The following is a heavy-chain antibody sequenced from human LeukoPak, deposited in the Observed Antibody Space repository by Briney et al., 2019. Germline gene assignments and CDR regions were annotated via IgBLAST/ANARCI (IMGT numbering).Heavy chain of an antibody. CDR2: INHSGST. CDR1: GGSFSGYY. Sequence: SETLSLTCAVYGGSFSGYYWSWIRQPPGKGLEWIGEINHSGSTNYNPSLKSRVTISVDTSKNQFSLKLSSVTAADTAVYHCARGTAARPAHPFYYYGMDVWGQGTTVTVSS. J-gene: IGHJ6*02. CDR3: ARGTAARPAHPFYYYGMDV. D-gene: IGHD6-6*01. V-gene: IGHV4-34*01.